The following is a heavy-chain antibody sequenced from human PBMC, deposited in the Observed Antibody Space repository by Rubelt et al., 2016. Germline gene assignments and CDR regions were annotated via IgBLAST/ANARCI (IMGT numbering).Heavy chain of an antibody. D-gene: IGHD3-10*01. CDR1: GYTFTSYG. CDR2: ISAYNGNT. CDR3: ARDPLPVRGGIMTPTP. Sequence: QVQLVQSGAEVKKPGASVKVSCNASGYTFTSYGISWVRQAPGPGLEWMGRISAYNGNTNSAQKIAGRVSMTTDTSTSTGYMGLRGLRPDETAVYYCARDPLPVRGGIMTPTPWGQGTLVTVSS. J-gene: IGHJ5*02. V-gene: IGHV1-18*01.